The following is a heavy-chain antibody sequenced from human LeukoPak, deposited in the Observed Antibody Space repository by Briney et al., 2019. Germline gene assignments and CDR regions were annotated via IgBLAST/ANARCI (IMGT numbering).Heavy chain of an antibody. CDR2: INSDGGST. CDR3: ARVGGSNAFDI. D-gene: IGHD1-26*01. Sequence: GGSLILSCAASGFTFSSYWVHWVRQAPGKGLVWVSPINSDGGSTSYADSVKGRFTISRDNAKNTLSLQMNSLRAEDTAVYYCARVGGSNAFDIWGQGTMVIVSS. J-gene: IGHJ3*02. CDR1: GFTFSSYW. V-gene: IGHV3-74*01.